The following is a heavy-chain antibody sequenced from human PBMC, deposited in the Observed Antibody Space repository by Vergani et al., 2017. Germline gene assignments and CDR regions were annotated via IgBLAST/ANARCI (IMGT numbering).Heavy chain of an antibody. CDR3: ARVMYRDEASTGYRLEGMDI. CDR2: IYYSGST. Sequence: QVQLEESGPGLVKPSETLSLTCTVSGGSFNTYYWSWIRQSPGKGLEWIGYIYYSGSTNYNPSLKSRVTISVDTSKNQFSLKLSSVTAADTAVYYCARVMYRDEASTGYRLEGMDIWGQGTTVTISS. D-gene: IGHD3-9*01. J-gene: IGHJ6*02. CDR1: GGSFNTYY. V-gene: IGHV4-59*13.